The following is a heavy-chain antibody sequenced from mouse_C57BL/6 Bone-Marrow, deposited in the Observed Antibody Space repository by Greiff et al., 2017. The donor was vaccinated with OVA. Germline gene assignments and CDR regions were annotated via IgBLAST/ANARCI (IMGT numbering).Heavy chain of an antibody. CDR1: GYTFTSYW. CDR3: AREEDYYGSSLDY. J-gene: IGHJ2*01. D-gene: IGHD1-1*01. V-gene: IGHV1-55*01. Sequence: VQLQQSGAELVKPGASVKMSCKASGYTFTSYWITWVKQRPGQGLEWIGDIYPGSGSTNYNEKFKSKATLTVDTSSSTAYMQLSSLTSEDSAVYYCAREEDYYGSSLDYWGQGTTLTVSS. CDR2: IYPGSGST.